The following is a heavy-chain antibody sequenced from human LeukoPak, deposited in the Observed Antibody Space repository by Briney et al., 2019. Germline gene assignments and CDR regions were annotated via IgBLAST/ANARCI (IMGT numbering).Heavy chain of an antibody. CDR1: GFTFSSYG. V-gene: IGHV3-30*02. J-gene: IGHJ1*01. CDR3: AQSGYSSGWYSGYFQH. D-gene: IGHD6-19*01. Sequence: GGSLRLSCAASGFTFSSYGMHWVRQAPGKGLEWVAFIRYDGSNKYYADSVKGRFTISRDNSKNTLYLQMNSLRAEDTAVYYVAQSGYSSGWYSGYFQHWGQGTLVTVSS. CDR2: IRYDGSNK.